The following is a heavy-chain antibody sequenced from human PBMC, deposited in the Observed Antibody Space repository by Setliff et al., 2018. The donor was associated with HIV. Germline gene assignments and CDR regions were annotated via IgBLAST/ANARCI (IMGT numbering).Heavy chain of an antibody. D-gene: IGHD2-2*01. V-gene: IGHV4-4*08. CDR3: ARSWYQLLLGAFDS. CDR1: GGSISSYY. Sequence: SETLSLTCTVSGGSISSYYWSWIRQPPGKGLEWIGYIYTSGSTNYNPSLKSRVTISVDTSKNQFSLKLSSVTAADTAVYYCARSWYQLLLGAFDSWGQGTMLTVSS. CDR2: IYTSGST. J-gene: IGHJ3*02.